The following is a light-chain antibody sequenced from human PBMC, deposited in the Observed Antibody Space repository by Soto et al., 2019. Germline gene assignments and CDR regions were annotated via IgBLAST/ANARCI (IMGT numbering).Light chain of an antibody. Sequence: DIQMTQSPSTLSGSVGDRVTITCRASQTISSWLAWYQQKPGKAPKLLIYKASTLKSGVPSRFSGSGSGTEFTLTIDRLQPDDFATYYCQQYHTSSITFGQGTRLEIK. J-gene: IGKJ5*01. CDR2: KAS. V-gene: IGKV1-5*03. CDR1: QTISSW. CDR3: QQYHTSSIT.